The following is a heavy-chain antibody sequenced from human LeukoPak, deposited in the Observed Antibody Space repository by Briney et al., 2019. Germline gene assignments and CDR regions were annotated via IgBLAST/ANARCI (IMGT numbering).Heavy chain of an antibody. V-gene: IGHV3-72*01. D-gene: IGHD3-22*01. CDR3: ARVGDYYDSRGYSTDAFDI. Sequence: PGGSLRLSCAASGFSFSDHYMGWVRQAPGKGLEWVGRIRNRAKSYTTQYAPSVKDRFTISRDESRKSLYLQMNSLKTEDTAVYFCARVGDYYDSRGYSTDAFDIWGQGTMVTVSS. CDR1: GFSFSDHY. CDR2: IRNRAKSYTT. J-gene: IGHJ3*02.